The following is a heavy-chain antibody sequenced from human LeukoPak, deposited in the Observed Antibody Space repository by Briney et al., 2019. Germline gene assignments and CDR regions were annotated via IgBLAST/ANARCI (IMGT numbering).Heavy chain of an antibody. J-gene: IGHJ4*02. Sequence: SVKVSCKASGGTFSSYAISWVRQAPGQGLEWMGRIIPIFGTANYAQKFQGRVTITTDESTSTAYMELSSLRSEDTAVYYCARDKFGEENYYNSSGSLDYWGQGTLVTVSS. CDR1: GGTFSSYA. V-gene: IGHV1-69*05. CDR3: ARDKFGEENYYNSSGSLDY. CDR2: IIPIFGTA. D-gene: IGHD3-22*01.